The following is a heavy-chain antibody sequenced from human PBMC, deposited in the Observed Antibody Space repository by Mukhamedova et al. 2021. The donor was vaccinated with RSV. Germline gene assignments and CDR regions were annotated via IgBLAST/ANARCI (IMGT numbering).Heavy chain of an antibody. CDR2: TDTDGSST. CDR1: GFTFSSYW. CDR3: VRGGSGSPYGINV. V-gene: IGHV3-74*01. J-gene: IGHJ6*01. Sequence: GFTFSSYWMHWVRQAPGKGLVWVSRTDTDGSSTDYADSVKGRFTISRDNAKNTMYLQMNSLRADDTAVYYCVRGGSGSPYGINVW. D-gene: IGHD2-15*01.